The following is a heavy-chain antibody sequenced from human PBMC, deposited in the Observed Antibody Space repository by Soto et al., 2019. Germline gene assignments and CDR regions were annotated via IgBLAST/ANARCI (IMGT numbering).Heavy chain of an antibody. CDR1: GDSFTGFW. CDR2: IYPRDSDV. Sequence: PGESLKISCKGFGDSFTGFWVGWVRQVPGKGLEWVASIYPRDSDVRYNRPFQGQVTIPADRSTTTAYLQWSSPKASNTAIYYCARQHPVDSRVWYDWGQGPLVTASS. V-gene: IGHV5-51*01. CDR3: ARQHPVDSRVWYD. J-gene: IGHJ4*02. D-gene: IGHD6-19*01.